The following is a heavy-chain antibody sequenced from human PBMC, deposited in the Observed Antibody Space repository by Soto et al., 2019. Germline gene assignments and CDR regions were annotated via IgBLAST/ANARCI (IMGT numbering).Heavy chain of an antibody. V-gene: IGHV1-18*01. Sequence: QVQLVQSGAEVKKPGASVKVSCKASGYTFTSYHITWVRQAPGQGLEWMGWISAYNGNTNYAQKLQGRVTMTTDTSTSTAYIVARRLCSAVKGVYFCVRDSPSPREWGQGNQVTVSS. J-gene: IGHJ4*02. CDR3: VRDSPSPRE. CDR1: GYTFTSYH. CDR2: ISAYNGNT.